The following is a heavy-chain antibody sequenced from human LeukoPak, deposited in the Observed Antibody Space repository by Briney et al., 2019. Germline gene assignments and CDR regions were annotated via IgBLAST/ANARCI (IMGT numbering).Heavy chain of an antibody. V-gene: IGHV1-18*01. CDR1: GYTFTIYG. CDR2: ISAYNGNT. J-gene: IGHJ4*02. Sequence: ASVKVSCKASGYTFTIYGISWVRQAPGQGLEWMGWISAYNGNTNYAQKLQGRVTMTTDTSTSTAYMELRSLRSDDTAVYYCARVDWDYYDSSGYYLDYWGQGTLVTVSS. D-gene: IGHD3-22*01. CDR3: ARVDWDYYDSSGYYLDY.